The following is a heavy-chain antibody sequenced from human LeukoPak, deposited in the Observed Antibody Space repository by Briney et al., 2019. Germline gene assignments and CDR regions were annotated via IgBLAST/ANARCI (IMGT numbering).Heavy chain of an antibody. V-gene: IGHV3-7*01. CDR2: IKEDGSDK. J-gene: IGHJ4*02. Sequence: PGGSLRLSCVSSGFSFSNSWMSWVRQAPGKGLEWVANIKEDGSDKYYMDSVKGRFTISRDNAKNSLYLQMNSLRAEDTAVYYGAYAIAGSWDMGGQGTLVTVSS. CDR1: GFSFSNSW. D-gene: IGHD2-8*01. CDR3: AYAIAGSWDM.